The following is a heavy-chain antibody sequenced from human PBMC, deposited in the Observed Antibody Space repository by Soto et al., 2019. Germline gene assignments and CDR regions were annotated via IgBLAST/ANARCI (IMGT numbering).Heavy chain of an antibody. CDR1: GFTFSSYS. CDR2: ISSSSSTI. Sequence: PGGSLRLSCAASGFTFSSYSMNWVRQAPGKGLEWVSYISSSSSTIYYADSVKGRFTISRDNAKNSLYLQMNSLRAEDTAVYYCASLITMVRGVEDYWGQGTLVTVSS. CDR3: ASLITMVRGVEDY. J-gene: IGHJ4*02. V-gene: IGHV3-48*01. D-gene: IGHD3-10*01.